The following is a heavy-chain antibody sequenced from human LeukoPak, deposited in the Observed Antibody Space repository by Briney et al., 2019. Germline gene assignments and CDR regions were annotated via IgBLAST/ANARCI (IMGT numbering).Heavy chain of an antibody. Sequence: GGSLRLSCAASGFAVGSKHMNWVRQAPGKGLEWVTVIYLDGRADYADSVKGRFTISSDNSKNTVYLQMNSLKDEDTAVYYCARDAETSLANWGQGTLVTVSP. J-gene: IGHJ4*02. CDR2: IYLDGRA. V-gene: IGHV3-66*01. D-gene: IGHD5-24*01. CDR1: GFAVGSKH. CDR3: ARDAETSLAN.